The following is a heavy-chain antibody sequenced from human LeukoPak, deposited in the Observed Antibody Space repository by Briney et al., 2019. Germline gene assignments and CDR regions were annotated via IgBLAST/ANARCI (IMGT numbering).Heavy chain of an antibody. V-gene: IGHV3-7*01. CDR3: VSRPGSYNVLTGYSYYFDY. J-gene: IGHJ4*02. D-gene: IGHD3-9*01. Sequence: GGSLRLSCVGSGFTFGSYWMSWVRQAPGKGLEWVANIKHDGSDHYYADSVAGRFTISRDNAKNSLYLEMSSLRAEDAAVYFCVSRPGSYNVLTGYSYYFDYWGQGTLVTVSS. CDR2: IKHDGSDH. CDR1: GFTFGSYW.